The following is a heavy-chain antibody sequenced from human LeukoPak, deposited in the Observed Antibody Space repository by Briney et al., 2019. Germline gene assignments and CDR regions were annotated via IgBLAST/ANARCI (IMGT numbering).Heavy chain of an antibody. CDR2: IIPIFCTA. D-gene: IGHD3-10*01. J-gene: IGHJ5*02. CDR3: ARGGWRLGVESSWFDP. CDR1: GCTFSSYT. V-gene: IGHV1-69*05. Sequence: SSVNVSCKSSGCTFSSYTITGVRQAPGQGLEWMGGIIPIFCTANYAQKFHGRVTITTDESTSTAYMEMSRLRSEDTAVYYCARGGWRLGVESSWFDPWGQGTLVTVSS.